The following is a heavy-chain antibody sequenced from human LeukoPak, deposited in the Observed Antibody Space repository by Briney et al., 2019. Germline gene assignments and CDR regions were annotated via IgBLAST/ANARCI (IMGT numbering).Heavy chain of an antibody. CDR1: GFTFSDYY. V-gene: IGHV3-11*01. D-gene: IGHD4-23*01. CDR2: ISGSGSTV. J-gene: IGHJ5*01. CDR3: ARDRGNSDPGDWFDS. Sequence: GSLRLSCAASGFTFSDYYMSWIRQAPGKGLEWVSYISGSGSTVYYAASVRGRFTISRDNAKNSLFLQMNSLRAEDTAVYYCARDRGNSDPGDWFDSWGQGTLVTVSS.